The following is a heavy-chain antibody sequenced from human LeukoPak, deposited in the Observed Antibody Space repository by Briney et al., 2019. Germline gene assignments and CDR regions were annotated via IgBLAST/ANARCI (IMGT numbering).Heavy chain of an antibody. Sequence: SETLSLTCTVSGGSISSYYWSWIRQPPGKGLEWIGSIYYSGSTYYNPSLKSRVTISVDTSKNQFSLKLSSVAAADTAVYYCARHAPGNYYDSSGYSKPFDYWGQGTLVTVSS. CDR2: IYYSGST. V-gene: IGHV4-59*05. CDR1: GGSISSYY. CDR3: ARHAPGNYYDSSGYSKPFDY. J-gene: IGHJ4*02. D-gene: IGHD3-22*01.